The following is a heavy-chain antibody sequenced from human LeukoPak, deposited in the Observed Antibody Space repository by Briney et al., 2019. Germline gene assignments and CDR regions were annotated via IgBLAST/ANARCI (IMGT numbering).Heavy chain of an antibody. Sequence: PGGSLRLSCVAFELTFSNYAMSWVRQAPGKGLEWVSAISASGDSTYYADSVKGRFTISRDNSKSTVYLQMNSLKTEDTAVYYCTRLQKFYGSGSYSYYWGQGTLVTVSS. CDR1: ELTFSNYA. CDR3: TRLQKFYGSGSYSYY. CDR2: ISASGDST. V-gene: IGHV3-23*01. D-gene: IGHD3-10*01. J-gene: IGHJ4*02.